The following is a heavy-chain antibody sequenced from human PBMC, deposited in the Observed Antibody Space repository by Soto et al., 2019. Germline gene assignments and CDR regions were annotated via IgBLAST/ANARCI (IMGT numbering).Heavy chain of an antibody. V-gene: IGHV3-30*04. CDR2: ISYDGSNK. Sequence: GGSLRLSCAASGFTFSSYAMHWVRQAPGKGLEWVAVISYDGSNKYYADSVKGRFTISRDNSKNTLYLQMNSLRAEDTAVYYCAGGGTKKEAFDIWGQGTMVTVSS. CDR1: GFTFSSYA. J-gene: IGHJ3*02. CDR3: AGGGTKKEAFDI. D-gene: IGHD3-16*01.